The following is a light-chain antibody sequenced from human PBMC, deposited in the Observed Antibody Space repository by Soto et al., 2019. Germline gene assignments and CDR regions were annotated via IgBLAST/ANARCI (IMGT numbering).Light chain of an antibody. Sequence: DIQLTQSPSFLSAAVGDRVTITCRASQGSRFYLAWYQQKPGKAPKLLIYAASTLQSGVPSRFSGSGYGTEFTLTNSSLQPEDFAAYYCQQLNSYPWTFGQGTKVEIK. J-gene: IGKJ1*01. CDR1: QGSRFY. V-gene: IGKV1-9*01. CDR3: QQLNSYPWT. CDR2: AAS.